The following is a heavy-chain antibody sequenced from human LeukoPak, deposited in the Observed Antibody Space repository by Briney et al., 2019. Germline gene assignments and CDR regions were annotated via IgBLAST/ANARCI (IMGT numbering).Heavy chain of an antibody. CDR1: GFFFSGSA. J-gene: IGHJ3*02. CDR2: IRSKANSYAT. Sequence: GGSLRLSCAASGFFFSGSAMHWVRQAPGKGLEWVGRIRSKANSYATAYAASVKGRFTISRDDSKNTAYLQMNSLKTEDTAVYYCTRQESGYSSSWKAFDIWGQGTMVTVSS. CDR3: TRQESGYSSSWKAFDI. D-gene: IGHD6-13*01. V-gene: IGHV3-73*01.